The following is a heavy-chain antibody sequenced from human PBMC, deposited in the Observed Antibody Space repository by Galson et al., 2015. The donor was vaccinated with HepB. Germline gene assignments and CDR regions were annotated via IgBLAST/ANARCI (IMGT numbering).Heavy chain of an antibody. V-gene: IGHV3-69-1*02. Sequence: SLRLSCAASGFIFSAYNMNWVRQAPGKGLEWVSLITSDNDIYYAGSVKSRFTISRDNAKNSWYLQMHSLRAEDTAVYYCARDLSSGWYVEYWGQGTVVTVSS. CDR3: ARDLSSGWYVEY. D-gene: IGHD6-19*01. CDR1: GFIFSAYN. J-gene: IGHJ4*02. CDR2: ITSDNDI.